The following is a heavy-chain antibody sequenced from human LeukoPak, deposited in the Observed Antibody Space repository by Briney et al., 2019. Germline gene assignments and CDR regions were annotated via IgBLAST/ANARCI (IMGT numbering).Heavy chain of an antibody. D-gene: IGHD3-16*01. CDR1: GYTFTGYY. CDR3: ARGVDLYAPYLDV. CDR2: INPNSGGT. V-gene: IGHV1-2*06. Sequence: ASVKVSCKASGYTFTGYYMHWVRQAPGQGLEWMGRINPNSGGTNYAQKFQGGVTMTRDTSISTAYMELSRLRSDDTAVYYCARGVDLYAPYLDVWGKGTTVPVSS. J-gene: IGHJ6*03.